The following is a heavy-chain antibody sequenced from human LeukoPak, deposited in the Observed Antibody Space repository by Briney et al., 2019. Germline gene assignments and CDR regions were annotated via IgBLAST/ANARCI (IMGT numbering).Heavy chain of an antibody. CDR3: ARDLSGVISY. CDR1: GASISSGGYY. D-gene: IGHD3-10*01. J-gene: IGHJ4*02. Sequence: PSETLSLTCTVSGASISSGGYYWSWTRQHPGKGLEWLGYIYYSGSTYYNPSLKSRVNISLDTSKNQFSLKLSSVTAADTAVYYCARDLSGVISYWGQGTLVTVSS. CDR2: IYYSGST. V-gene: IGHV4-31*03.